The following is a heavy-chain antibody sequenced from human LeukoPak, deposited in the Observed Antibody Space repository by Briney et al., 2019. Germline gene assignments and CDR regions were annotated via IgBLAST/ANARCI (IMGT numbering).Heavy chain of an antibody. CDR1: GGSISSYY. Sequence: SETLSLTCTVSGGSISSYYWSWIRQPPGKGLEWIAYISDIGSINYNPSLKSRVTILLDTSKDQFSLKLSSVTAADTAVYYCAGHHPRNTVDFWGQGTLVTVSS. CDR2: ISDIGSI. D-gene: IGHD2/OR15-2a*01. J-gene: IGHJ4*02. V-gene: IGHV4-59*08. CDR3: AGHHPRNTVDF.